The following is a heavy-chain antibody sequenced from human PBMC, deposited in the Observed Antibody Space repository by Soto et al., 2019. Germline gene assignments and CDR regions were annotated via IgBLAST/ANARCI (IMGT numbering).Heavy chain of an antibody. V-gene: IGHV3-23*01. Sequence: GGSLRLSCAASGFTFSSYAMSWVRQAPGKGLEWVSAISGSGGSTYYADSVKGRFTISRDNSKNTLYLQMNSLRAEDTAVYYCAKDSKITLVVVAATFAYWGQGTLVTVSS. CDR1: GFTFSSYA. D-gene: IGHD2-15*01. CDR2: ISGSGGST. CDR3: AKDSKITLVVVAATFAY. J-gene: IGHJ4*02.